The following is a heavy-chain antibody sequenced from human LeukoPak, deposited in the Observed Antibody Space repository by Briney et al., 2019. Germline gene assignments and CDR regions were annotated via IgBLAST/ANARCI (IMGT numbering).Heavy chain of an antibody. D-gene: IGHD4-23*01. CDR3: ARDLRAPTEFSWITPFDY. CDR1: GYTFTSYG. V-gene: IGHV1-18*01. J-gene: IGHJ4*02. Sequence: ASVKVSCKASGYTFTSYGISWVRQAPGQGLEWMGWISAYNGNTNYAQKLQGRVTMTTDTSTSTAYMELRSLRSDDTAVYYCARDLRAPTEFSWITPFDYWGQGTLVTVSS. CDR2: ISAYNGNT.